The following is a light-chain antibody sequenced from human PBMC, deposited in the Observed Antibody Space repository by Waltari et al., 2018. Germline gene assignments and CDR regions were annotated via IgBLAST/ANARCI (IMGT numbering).Light chain of an antibody. V-gene: IGLV1-47*01. CDR1: SSNIGSNY. CDR2: RNN. CDR3: AAWDDSLSGVV. Sequence: QSVLTQPPSASGTPGQRVTISCSGSSSNIGSNYVYWYQQLPGTAPKLLIYRNNRRPSGVPDRFSGSKSGTSASLASSGRRSEDEADYYWAAWDDSLSGVVFGGGTKLTVL. J-gene: IGLJ3*02.